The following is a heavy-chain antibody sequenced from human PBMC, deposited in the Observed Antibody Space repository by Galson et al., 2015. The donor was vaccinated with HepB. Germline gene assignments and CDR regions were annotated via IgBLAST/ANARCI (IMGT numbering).Heavy chain of an antibody. V-gene: IGHV3-33*01. J-gene: IGHJ6*02. CDR3: GAEAAADHYYYYGMDV. CDR2: IWYDGSNK. D-gene: IGHD6-13*01. CDR1: GFTFSSYG. Sequence: SLRLSCAASGFTFSSYGMHWVRQAPGKGLEWVAVIWYDGSNKYYADSVKGRFTISRDNSKNTLYLQMNSLRAEDTAVYYCGAEAAADHYYYYGMDVWGQGTTVTVSS.